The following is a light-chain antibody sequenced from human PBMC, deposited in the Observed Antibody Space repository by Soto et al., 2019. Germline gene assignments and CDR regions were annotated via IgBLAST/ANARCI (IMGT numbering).Light chain of an antibody. CDR3: QQRSIWPPYT. CDR2: DTS. V-gene: IGKV3-11*01. Sequence: EIVLTQSPATLSLSPGERATLSCRASQSVRSYLAWYQQKPGQAPRLLIYDTSNGATGIPARFSGSGSGTDFTLTISSLEPEDFAVYYCQQRSIWPPYTFGQGTKLEIK. CDR1: QSVRSY. J-gene: IGKJ2*01.